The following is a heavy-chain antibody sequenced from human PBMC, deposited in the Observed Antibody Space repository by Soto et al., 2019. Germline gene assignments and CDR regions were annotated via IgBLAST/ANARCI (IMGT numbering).Heavy chain of an antibody. CDR2: TYYSGNT. Sequence: PSETRSLTCTVSGGSISNFYWNWIRQTPGKGLEWIGYTYYSGNTNYNPSLKSRVTISVDTSKSQFSLQLSSVTAADTAVYYCARGLGYCSTTNCYPWFDPWGQGTLVTVSS. CDR3: ARGLGYCSTTNCYPWFDP. D-gene: IGHD2-2*01. J-gene: IGHJ5*02. CDR1: GGSISNFY. V-gene: IGHV4-59*01.